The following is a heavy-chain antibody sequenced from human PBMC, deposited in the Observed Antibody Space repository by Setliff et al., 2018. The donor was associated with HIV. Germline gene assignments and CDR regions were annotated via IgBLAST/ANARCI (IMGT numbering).Heavy chain of an antibody. D-gene: IGHD2-2*01. CDR2: ISAYNGNT. Sequence: ASVKVSCKASGGTFSSYAISWVRQAPGQGLEWMGWISAYNGNTNYAQKVQGRVTMTTDTSTSTAYMELRSLRSDDTAVYYCARDRGVYCRSTNCYSPVDAFDIWGQGTMVTVPS. CDR1: GGTFSSYA. CDR3: ARDRGVYCRSTNCYSPVDAFDI. J-gene: IGHJ3*02. V-gene: IGHV1-18*01.